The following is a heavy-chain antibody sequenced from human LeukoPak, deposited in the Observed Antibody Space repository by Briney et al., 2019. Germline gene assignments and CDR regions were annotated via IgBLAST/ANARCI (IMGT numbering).Heavy chain of an antibody. CDR1: GYTLTELS. D-gene: IGHD3-3*01. CDR2: FDPEDGET. CDR3: ATGITIFGVADY. Sequence: ASVKVSCKVSGYTLTELSMHWVRQAPGKGLERMGGFDPEDGETIYAQKFQGRVTMTEDTSTDTAYMELSSLRSEDTAVYYCATGITIFGVADYWGQGTLVTVSS. J-gene: IGHJ4*02. V-gene: IGHV1-24*01.